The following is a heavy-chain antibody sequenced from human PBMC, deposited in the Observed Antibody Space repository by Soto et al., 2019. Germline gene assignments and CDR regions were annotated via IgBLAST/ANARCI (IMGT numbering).Heavy chain of an antibody. V-gene: IGHV3-30*14. D-gene: IGHD1-26*01. CDR3: AKDLSGSYTIDY. J-gene: IGHJ4*02. Sequence: QVQLLKSGGGVVQPGGSLRLSCAASGFTFSSHVMHWVRQALGKGLEWVAIISYDGSNKYYADSVKGRFTVSRDNSENTLYLQMNSLRAEDTALYYSAKDLSGSYTIDYWGQGTLVTVSS. CDR2: ISYDGSNK. CDR1: GFTFSSHV.